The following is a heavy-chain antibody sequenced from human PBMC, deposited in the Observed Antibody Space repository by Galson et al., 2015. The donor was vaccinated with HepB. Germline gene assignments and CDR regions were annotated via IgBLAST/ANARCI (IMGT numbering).Heavy chain of an antibody. J-gene: IGHJ4*02. D-gene: IGHD6-19*01. CDR1: GFTFSNYN. V-gene: IGHV3-48*01. CDR3: ARETGWTDY. Sequence: SLRLSCAASGFTFSNYNMNWFRQAPGKRLEWVSYIGSSSATIYYAVSVKGRFTISRDDAKSSLSLQMNSLRVDDTAVYYCARETGWTDYWGQGTLVTVSS. CDR2: IGSSSATI.